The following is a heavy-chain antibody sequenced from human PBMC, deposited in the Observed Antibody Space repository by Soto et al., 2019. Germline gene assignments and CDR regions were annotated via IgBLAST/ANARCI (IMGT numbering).Heavy chain of an antibody. D-gene: IGHD6-6*01. V-gene: IGHV1-69*01. CDR3: ARGQFSSSVGGYYYYYYGIDV. CDR1: VSTFSSYA. CDR2: IIRIFGTA. J-gene: IGHJ6*04. Sequence: QVQLVQSGAEVKKPGSSVKVSCKASVSTFSSYAISWVRQAPGQGLEWMGGIIRIFGTANYAQKFQGRVTITADESTGTAYRELSSLRSEHTGVYYCARGQFSSSVGGYYYYYYGIDVCGKGTTVTLSS.